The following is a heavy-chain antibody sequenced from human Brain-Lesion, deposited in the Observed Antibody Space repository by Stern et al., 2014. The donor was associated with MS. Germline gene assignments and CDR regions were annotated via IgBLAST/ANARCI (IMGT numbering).Heavy chain of an antibody. V-gene: IGHV3-73*01. CDR2: IRGQGNNYAT. Sequence: EVQLVESGGGLVQPGGSLKLSCAASGFIFSASGIHWVRQASGKGLEWVGRIRGQGNNYATDYAASVKGRFTISRDDSRNTAYLQMSSLMTEDPAIYYCTRQGPAPVDDFDYWGQGTLVTVSS. CDR3: TRQGPAPVDDFDY. J-gene: IGHJ4*02. CDR1: GFIFSASG.